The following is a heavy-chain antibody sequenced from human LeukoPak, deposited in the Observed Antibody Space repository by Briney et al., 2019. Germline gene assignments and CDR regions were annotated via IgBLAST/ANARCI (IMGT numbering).Heavy chain of an antibody. V-gene: IGHV3-30*03. J-gene: IGHJ5*02. Sequence: GGSLRLSCAASEFSFSSYGMHWVRQAPGKGLEWVAVISYDESNIYYADSVKGRFTISRDNSRNTLYLQMSSLRAEDTAVYYCASSEYSSSNPHWFDPWGQGTLVTVSS. CDR2: ISYDESNI. D-gene: IGHD6-6*01. CDR1: EFSFSSYG. CDR3: ASSEYSSSNPHWFDP.